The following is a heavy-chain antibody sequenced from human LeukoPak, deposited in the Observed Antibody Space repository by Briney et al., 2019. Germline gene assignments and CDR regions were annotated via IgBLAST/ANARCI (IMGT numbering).Heavy chain of an antibody. V-gene: IGHV3-7*03. D-gene: IGHD3-22*01. CDR2: IKQDGSEK. J-gene: IGHJ4*02. CDR1: GFTISSCW. CDR3: ATPLDYYDSSGYHQGGD. Sequence: GGSLRLSCAASGFTISSCWMTWVRQAPGKGLEWVANIKQDGSEKYYVDSVKGRFTISRDNAKSSLYLQMNSLRDEDTAVYYCATPLDYYDSSGYHQGGDWGQGTLVTVSS.